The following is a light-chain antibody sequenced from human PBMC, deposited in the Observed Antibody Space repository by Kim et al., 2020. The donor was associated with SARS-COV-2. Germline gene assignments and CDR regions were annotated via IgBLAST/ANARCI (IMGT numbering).Light chain of an antibody. CDR1: QSISNY. J-gene: IGKJ2*01. CDR2: AAS. Sequence: DIQMTQSPSSLSASVGDRVTITCRASQSISNYLNWYQQKPGKAPKLLIYAASSLQSGVPSRFSGSGSGTDFTLTISSLQPEDFATYYCQQGYSTPRTFGQGTKLEI. CDR3: QQGYSTPRT. V-gene: IGKV1-39*01.